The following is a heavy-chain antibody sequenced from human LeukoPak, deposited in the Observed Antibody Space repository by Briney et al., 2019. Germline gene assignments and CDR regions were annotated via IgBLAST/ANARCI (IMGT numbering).Heavy chain of an antibody. CDR2: ISGSGGST. D-gene: IGHD1-14*01. Sequence: PGGSLRLSCAASGFIFSSYGMSWVRQAPGKGLEWVSAISGSGGSTYYADSVKGRFTISRDNSKNTLYLQMNNLRAEDTAVYYCARGGHRWPNHGKLDYWGQGTLVTVSS. CDR1: GFIFSSYG. V-gene: IGHV3-23*01. J-gene: IGHJ4*02. CDR3: ARGGHRWPNHGKLDY.